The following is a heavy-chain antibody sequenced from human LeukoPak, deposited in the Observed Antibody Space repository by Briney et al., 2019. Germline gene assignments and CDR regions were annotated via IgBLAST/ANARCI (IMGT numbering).Heavy chain of an antibody. V-gene: IGHV5-51*01. Sequence: KRGESLKISCKGSGYSFTSDWIGWVRQMPGKGLEWMGIIYPGDSDTRYSPSCQGQVTISADKSISTAYLQWSSLKASDSAMYDCATYGDYTQFQHWGQGTLVTVSS. J-gene: IGHJ1*01. D-gene: IGHD4-17*01. CDR1: GYSFTSDW. CDR3: ATYGDYTQFQH. CDR2: IYPGDSDT.